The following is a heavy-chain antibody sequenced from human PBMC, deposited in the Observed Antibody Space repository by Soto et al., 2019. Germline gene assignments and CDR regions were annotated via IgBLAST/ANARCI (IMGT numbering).Heavy chain of an antibody. J-gene: IGHJ6*02. D-gene: IGHD3-10*01. V-gene: IGHV1-69*10. CDR1: GDNFKKSV. Sequence: SVKISCKTSGDNFKKSVFTWVRQAPGQGLEWMGGTIPALGKTHYIEKFQGRVTITVDDATRTVYMEVRDLTSEDTAIYYCARGPFRPSAMDVWGQGTTVTVSS. CDR2: TIPALGKT. CDR3: ARGPFRPSAMDV.